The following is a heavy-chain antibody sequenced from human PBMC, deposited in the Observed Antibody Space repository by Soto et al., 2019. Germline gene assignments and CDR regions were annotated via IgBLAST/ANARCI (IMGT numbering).Heavy chain of an antibody. CDR2: IYYSGST. CDR1: GGSISSSSYY. Sequence: QLQLQESGPGLVKPSETLSLTGTVSGGSISSSSYYWGWIRQPPGKGLEWIGSIYYSGSTYYNPSLKSRVTISVDTSKNQFSLKLSSVTAADTAVYYCARPTFYTAIVPDWGQGTLVTASS. J-gene: IGHJ4*02. CDR3: ARPTFYTAIVPD. D-gene: IGHD5-18*01. V-gene: IGHV4-39*01.